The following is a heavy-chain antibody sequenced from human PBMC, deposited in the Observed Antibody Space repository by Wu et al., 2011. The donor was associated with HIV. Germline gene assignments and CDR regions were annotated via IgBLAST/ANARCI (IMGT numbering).Heavy chain of an antibody. CDR1: GYTFTDYF. V-gene: IGHV1-46*01. CDR2: INPSGGST. J-gene: IGHJ4*02. Sequence: QVQLVQSGAEMKKPGASVKVSCKASGYTFTDYFIHWVRQAPGQGLEWMGIINPSGGSTSYAQKFQGRVTMTRDTSTSTVYMELSSLRSEDTAVYYCARDLAYYDILTGYYRSYYFDYWGQGALVTVSS. CDR3: ARDLAYYDILTGYYRSYYFDY. D-gene: IGHD3-9*01.